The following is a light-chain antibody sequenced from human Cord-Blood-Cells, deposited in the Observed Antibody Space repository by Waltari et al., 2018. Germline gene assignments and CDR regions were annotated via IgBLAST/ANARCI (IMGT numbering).Light chain of an antibody. CDR3: QQCYATPLT. CDR2: WAS. CDR1: QSVLSCSDNINH. Sequence: VITQSPDSLAVSLGERATINCMPSQSVLSCSDNINHLVLYQQKQGQPPKQLISWASTREYGVPDRFSGIGSGTDFTLTISSLPAEDAAVYYCQQCYATPLTFGGGTKVEIK. J-gene: IGKJ4*01. V-gene: IGKV4-1*01.